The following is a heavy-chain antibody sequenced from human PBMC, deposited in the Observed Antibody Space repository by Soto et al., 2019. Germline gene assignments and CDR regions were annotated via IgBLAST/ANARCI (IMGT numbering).Heavy chain of an antibody. D-gene: IGHD2-2*01. V-gene: IGHV4-34*01. CDR3: ARGLNCSSTSCPHYYYYGMDV. CDR1: GGSFSGYY. Sequence: QVQLQQWGAGLLKPSETLSLTCAVYGGSFSGYYWSWIRQPPGKGLEWIGEINHSGSTNYNPSLKSRVTISVDTSKNQFSLKLSSVTAADTAVYYCARGLNCSSTSCPHYYYYGMDVWGQGTTVTVSS. J-gene: IGHJ6*02. CDR2: INHSGST.